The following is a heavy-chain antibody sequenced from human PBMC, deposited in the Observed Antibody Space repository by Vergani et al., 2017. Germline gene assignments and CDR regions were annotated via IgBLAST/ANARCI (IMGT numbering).Heavy chain of an antibody. D-gene: IGHD3-22*01. CDR2: ISAYNGNT. Sequence: QVQLVQSGAEVKKPGASVKVSCKASGYTFSTYGISWVRQAPGQGLEWMGWISAYNGNTNYPEKFQGRLTMTTDTSTRTAYMELRSLRSADTAVYYCARDLSYNDTYVRRGYWGQGTLVTVSS. V-gene: IGHV1-18*01. J-gene: IGHJ1*01. CDR1: GYTFSTYG. CDR3: ARDLSYNDTYVRRGY.